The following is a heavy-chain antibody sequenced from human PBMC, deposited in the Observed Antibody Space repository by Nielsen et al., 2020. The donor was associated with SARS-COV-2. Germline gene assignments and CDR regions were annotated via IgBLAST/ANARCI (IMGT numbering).Heavy chain of an antibody. CDR3: TRSVAMGGGYTFDI. CDR1: GFTFSGSA. Sequence: GGSLRLSCAASGFTFSGSASHWVRQASGKGLEWVGRSRSKVNKYATSYAESVKGRFTISRDDSKNTAYLQMNSLKIEDTAMYYCTRSVAMGGGYTFDIRGQGTMVTVSS. V-gene: IGHV3-73*01. J-gene: IGHJ3*02. CDR2: SRSKVNKYAT. D-gene: IGHD6-19*01.